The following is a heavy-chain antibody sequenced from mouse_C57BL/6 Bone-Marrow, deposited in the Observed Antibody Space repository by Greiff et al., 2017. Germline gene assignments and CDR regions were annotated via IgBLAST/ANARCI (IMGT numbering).Heavy chain of an antibody. D-gene: IGHD2-5*01. CDR2: IDPNSGGT. V-gene: IGHV1-72*01. J-gene: IGHJ3*01. CDR3: ATYPPYSNYFAY. Sequence: VQLQQPGAELVKPGASVKLSCKASGYTFTSYWMHWVKQRPGRGLEWIGRIDPNSGGTKYNKKFKSKATLTVDKPSSTAYMQLSSLTSEDSAVYYCATYPPYSNYFAYWGQGTLVTVSA. CDR1: GYTFTSYW.